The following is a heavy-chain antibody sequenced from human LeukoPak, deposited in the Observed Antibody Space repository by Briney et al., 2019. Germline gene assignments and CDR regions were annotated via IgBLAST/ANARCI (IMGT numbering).Heavy chain of an antibody. D-gene: IGHD1-14*01. V-gene: IGHV3-23*01. J-gene: IGHJ4*02. CDR3: ARDRAGTGVLDY. Sequence: GGSLRLSCTTSGFAFSNYAMNWVRQAPGKGPEWVSGISGFNTYYADSVKGRFTIFRDNSKNTLYLQMNSLRAEDTAVYYCARDRAGTGVLDYWGQGTLVTVSS. CDR2: ISGFNT. CDR1: GFAFSNYA.